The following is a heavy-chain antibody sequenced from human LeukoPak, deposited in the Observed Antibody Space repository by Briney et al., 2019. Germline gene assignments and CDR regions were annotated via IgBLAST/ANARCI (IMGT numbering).Heavy chain of an antibody. V-gene: IGHV4-59*13. J-gene: IGHJ4*02. D-gene: IGHD1-14*01. CDR2: IHHSGGT. CDR1: GGSISSFY. Sequence: SETLSLTCTVSGGSISSFYWSWIRQPPGKELEWIGHIHHSGGTNYNPSLKSRVSISLAMSKNQFSLKLNSVTAADTAMYYCASGPEGRDYWGQGTLVTVSS. CDR3: ASGPEGRDY.